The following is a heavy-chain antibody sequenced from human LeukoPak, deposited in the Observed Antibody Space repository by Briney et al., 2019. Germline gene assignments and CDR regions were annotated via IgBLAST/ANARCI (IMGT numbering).Heavy chain of an antibody. CDR2: IYSDGST. J-gene: IGHJ5*02. CDR1: GFTVSSNY. Sequence: GGSLRLSCAASGFTVSSNYMSWVRQAPGKGLEWVSIIYSDGSTYYADSVKGRFTISRDSSKNTLYLQMNSLSSEDTAVYYCARDLGHPRDDPWGQGTLVTVSS. V-gene: IGHV3-66*01. CDR3: ARDLGHPRDDP.